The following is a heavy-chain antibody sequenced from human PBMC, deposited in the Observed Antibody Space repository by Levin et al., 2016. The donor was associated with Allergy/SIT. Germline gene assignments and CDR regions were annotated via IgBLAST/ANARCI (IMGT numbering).Heavy chain of an antibody. CDR2: IIPIFGRA. J-gene: IGHJ6*02. D-gene: IGHD6-19*01. V-gene: IGHV1-69*04. CDR3: ARDGSLDGLDV. CDR1: GGTFSSYA. Sequence: SVKVSCKASGGTFSSYAVSWVRQAPGQGLEWMGRIIPIFGRANYAQGFQGRITITADKSTGIVYMELSGLRSEDTALYYCARDGSLDGLDVWGQGTTVTVSS.